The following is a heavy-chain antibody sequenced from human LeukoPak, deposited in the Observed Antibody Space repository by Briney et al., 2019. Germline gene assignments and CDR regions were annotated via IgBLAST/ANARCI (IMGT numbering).Heavy chain of an antibody. J-gene: IGHJ5*02. CDR3: ARARQWLPNNWFDP. CDR2: IYYSGST. D-gene: IGHD6-19*01. Sequence: SETLSLTCTVSGGSISSSSYYWGWIRQPPGKGLEWIGSIYYSGSTYYDPSLKSRVTISVDTSKNEFSLKLSSVTAADTAVYYCARARQWLPNNWFDPWGQGTLVTVSS. V-gene: IGHV4-39*07. CDR1: GGSISSSSYY.